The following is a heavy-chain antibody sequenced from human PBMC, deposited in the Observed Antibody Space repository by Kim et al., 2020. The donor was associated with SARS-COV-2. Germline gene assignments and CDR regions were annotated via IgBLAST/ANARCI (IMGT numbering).Heavy chain of an antibody. Sequence: SETLSLTCTVSGGSISSYYWSWIRQPPGKGLEWIGYIYYSGSTNYNPSLKSRVTISVDTSKNQFSLKLSSVTAADTAVYYCARDRRYFDQGVLDYWGQGTLVTISS. J-gene: IGHJ4*02. CDR1: GGSISSYY. CDR2: IYYSGST. D-gene: IGHD3-9*01. V-gene: IGHV4-59*01. CDR3: ARDRRYFDQGVLDY.